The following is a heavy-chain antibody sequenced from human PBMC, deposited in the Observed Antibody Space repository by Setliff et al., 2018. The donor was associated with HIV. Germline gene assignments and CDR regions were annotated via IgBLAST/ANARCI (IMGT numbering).Heavy chain of an antibody. D-gene: IGHD3-9*01. CDR1: GGSIISGSYY. Sequence: SETLSLTCTVSGGSIISGSYYWSWIRQPAGKGLEWIGHIYTSGSTNYNPSLKSRLTISLETSKNQFSLKLKSVIAADTAVYYCARQRGYDVLTYYFDYWGQGTLVTVSS. CDR2: IYTSGST. V-gene: IGHV4-61*09. J-gene: IGHJ4*02. CDR3: ARQRGYDVLTYYFDY.